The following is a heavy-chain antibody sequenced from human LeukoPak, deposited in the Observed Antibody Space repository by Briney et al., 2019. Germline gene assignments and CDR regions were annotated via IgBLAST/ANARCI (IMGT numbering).Heavy chain of an antibody. V-gene: IGHV1-24*01. J-gene: IGHJ4*02. CDR2: FDPEDGET. D-gene: IGHD3-22*01. CDR1: GYTLTESS. Sequence: ASVKVSCKVSGYTLTESSMHWVRQAPGKGLEWMGGFDPEDGETIYAQKFQGRVTMTEDTSTDTAYMELSSLRSEDTAVYYCATDRIFSGSSGYYRYFDYWGQGTLVTVSS. CDR3: ATDRIFSGSSGYYRYFDY.